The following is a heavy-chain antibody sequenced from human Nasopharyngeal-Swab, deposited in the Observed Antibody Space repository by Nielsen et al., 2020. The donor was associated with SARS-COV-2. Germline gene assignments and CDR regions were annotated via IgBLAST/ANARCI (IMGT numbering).Heavy chain of an antibody. CDR2: ISWGSGNI. Sequence: GGSLRLSCAASGFTFDDYAIHWVRQAPGRGLEWVSGISWGSGNIGHADSVKGRFTISRDNAKNSLYLQMNSLRAEDTALYYCVKDNLLRAFDLWGQGTMVTVSS. D-gene: IGHD2-15*01. V-gene: IGHV3-9*01. J-gene: IGHJ3*01. CDR3: VKDNLLRAFDL. CDR1: GFTFDDYA.